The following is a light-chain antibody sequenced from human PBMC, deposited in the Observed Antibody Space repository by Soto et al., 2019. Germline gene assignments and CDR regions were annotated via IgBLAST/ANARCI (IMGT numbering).Light chain of an antibody. J-gene: IGKJ4*01. CDR2: GAS. CDR3: QQYGSSPT. Sequence: EIVLTQSPGTLSLSPGERATLSCRASQSVSSSYLAWYQQKPGQAPRLLIYGASSRATGIPDRFSGSGSGTDFTLTISRLEPEDCAVYYCQQYGSSPTFGGGTKVEIK. CDR1: QSVSSSY. V-gene: IGKV3-20*01.